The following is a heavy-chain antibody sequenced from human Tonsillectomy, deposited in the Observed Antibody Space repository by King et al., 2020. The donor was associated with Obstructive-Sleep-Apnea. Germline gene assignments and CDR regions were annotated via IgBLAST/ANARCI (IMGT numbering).Heavy chain of an antibody. Sequence: VQLVESGGGLVQPGGSLRLSCAASGFTFSSYWMHWVRQSLGKGLVWVSRLNSDWSTTTYADSVKGRFTISRDNDKNTLHLQSSSLIAEDTAVYFCARDRDCRSTSCFFGMDVWGQGTTVTVSS. CDR1: GFTFSSYW. CDR2: LNSDWSTT. CDR3: ARDRDCRSTSCFFGMDV. D-gene: IGHD2-2*01. V-gene: IGHV3-74*01. J-gene: IGHJ6*02.